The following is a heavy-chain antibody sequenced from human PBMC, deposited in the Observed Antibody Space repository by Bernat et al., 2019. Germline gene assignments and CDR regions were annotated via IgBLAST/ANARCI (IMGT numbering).Heavy chain of an antibody. CDR3: ARDRAVTHLDY. J-gene: IGHJ4*02. CDR1: GFTFSTYG. D-gene: IGHD4-23*01. Sequence: QVQLVESGGGVVQPGRSLRLSCAASGFTFSTYGMHWVRQAPGKGLEWVAVIWYDGSNKYYAASVKGRFTISKDNSKNTLSPEMNSLGAEDTAVYYCARDRAVTHLDYWGQGTLVTVSS. CDR2: IWYDGSNK. V-gene: IGHV3-33*01.